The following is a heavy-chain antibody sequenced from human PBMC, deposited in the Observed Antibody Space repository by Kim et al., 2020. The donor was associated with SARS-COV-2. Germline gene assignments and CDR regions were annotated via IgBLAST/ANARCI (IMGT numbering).Heavy chain of an antibody. V-gene: IGHV1-69*02. Sequence: SVKVSCKASGGTFSSYTISWVRQAPGQGLEWMGRIIPILGIANYAQKFQGRVTITADKSTSTAYMELSSLRSEDTAVYYCASRLQRDRYYYGMDVWGQGTTVTVSS. CDR3: ASRLQRDRYYYGMDV. CDR2: IIPILGIA. J-gene: IGHJ6*02. CDR1: GGTFSSYT. D-gene: IGHD1-1*01.